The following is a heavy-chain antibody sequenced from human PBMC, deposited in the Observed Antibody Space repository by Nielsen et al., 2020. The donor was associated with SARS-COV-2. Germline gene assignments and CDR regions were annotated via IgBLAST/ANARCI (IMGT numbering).Heavy chain of an antibody. Sequence: ASVKVSCKASGYTFTSYYMHWVRQAPGQGLEWMGRINPNSGGTNYAQKFQGRVTMTRDTSISTAYMELSRLRSDDTAVYYCATSSIAARRGLDAFDIWGQGTMVTVSS. D-gene: IGHD6-6*01. CDR2: INPNSGGT. J-gene: IGHJ3*02. V-gene: IGHV1-2*06. CDR1: GYTFTSYY. CDR3: ATSSIAARRGLDAFDI.